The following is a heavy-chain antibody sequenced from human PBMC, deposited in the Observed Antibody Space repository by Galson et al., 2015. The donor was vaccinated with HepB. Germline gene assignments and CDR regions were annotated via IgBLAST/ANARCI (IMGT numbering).Heavy chain of an antibody. J-gene: IGHJ6*02. CDR3: ARAVVVVAAIEVDSYGMDV. Sequence: SLRLSCAASGFTFSSYWMSWVRQAPGKGLEWVANIKQDGSGKYYVDSVKGRFTISRDNAKNSLYLQMNSLRAEDTAVYYCARAVVVVAAIEVDSYGMDVWGQGTTVTVSS. CDR1: GFTFSSYW. V-gene: IGHV3-7*03. CDR2: IKQDGSGK. D-gene: IGHD2-15*01.